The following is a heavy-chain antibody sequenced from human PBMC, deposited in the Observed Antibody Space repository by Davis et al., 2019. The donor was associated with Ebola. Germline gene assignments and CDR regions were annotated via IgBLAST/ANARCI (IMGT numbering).Heavy chain of an antibody. CDR3: ARAQFGDVVLDY. CDR2: IGTAGDT. Sequence: PGGSLRLSCATSGFTLRYYGMHWVRQTTGKGLEWVSVIGTAGDTYYRGSVKGRFTISRENARNSLYLQMNSLTAGDTAVYYCARAQFGDVVLDYWGQGTLVTVSS. CDR1: GFTLRYYG. D-gene: IGHD4-17*01. J-gene: IGHJ4*02. V-gene: IGHV3-13*01.